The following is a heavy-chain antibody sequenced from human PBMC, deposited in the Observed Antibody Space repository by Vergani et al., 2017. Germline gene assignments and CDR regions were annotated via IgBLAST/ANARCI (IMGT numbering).Heavy chain of an antibody. Sequence: QVQLVESGGGVVQPGRSLRLSCAASGFTFSSYAMHWVRQAPGKGLEWVAVISYDGSNKYYADSVKGRFTISRDNSKNTLYLQMNSLRAEDTAVYYCARAPRSYSSSWLYFDYWGQGTLVTVSS. CDR1: GFTFSSYA. V-gene: IGHV3-30-3*01. CDR3: ARAPRSYSSSWLYFDY. D-gene: IGHD6-13*01. CDR2: ISYDGSNK. J-gene: IGHJ4*02.